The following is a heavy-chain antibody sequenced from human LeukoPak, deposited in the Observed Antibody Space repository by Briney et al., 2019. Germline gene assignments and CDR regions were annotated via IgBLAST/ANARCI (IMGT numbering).Heavy chain of an antibody. CDR3: ARGQIGWYFDL. CDR1: GFTFSSYS. Sequence: GGSLRLSCAASGFTFSSYSMNWVRQAPGKGLEWVSSISSSSSYIYYADSVKGRFTISRDNAKNSLYLQMNSLRAEDTAVYYCARGQIGWYFDLWGRGTLVTVSS. V-gene: IGHV3-21*01. CDR2: ISSSSSYI. J-gene: IGHJ2*01. D-gene: IGHD3-22*01.